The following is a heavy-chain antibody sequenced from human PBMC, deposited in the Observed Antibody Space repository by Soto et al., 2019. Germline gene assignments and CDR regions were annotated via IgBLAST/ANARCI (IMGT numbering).Heavy chain of an antibody. CDR3: SSSSIARFRDFFDV. Sequence: SETLSLTCSVPGGSIDGSAFYWGWIRQPPGKGLEWIGSIYYKGSAYYKPSLKSRVTISVDTSANQFSLRLTSVTAADTAVYFSSSSSIARFRDFFDVCGQRTLVTGSS. CDR2: IYYKGSA. V-gene: IGHV4-39*03. CDR1: GGSIDGSAFY. J-gene: IGHJ4*01. D-gene: IGHD3-10*01.